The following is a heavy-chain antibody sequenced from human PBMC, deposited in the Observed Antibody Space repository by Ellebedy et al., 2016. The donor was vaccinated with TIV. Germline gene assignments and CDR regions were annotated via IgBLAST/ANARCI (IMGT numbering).Heavy chain of an antibody. CDR3: ARLGVIAAAGASDY. V-gene: IGHV3-11*01. CDR2: ISYSGDLM. CDR1: GFTFSGYY. J-gene: IGHJ4*02. Sequence: PGGFLRLSCAASGFTFSGYYMSWFRQAPGKGPEWVSYISYSGDLMYYADSVKGRFTTSRDNAENSLYLQMNSLRAEDTAVYYCARLGVIAAAGASDYWGQGTLVIVSS. D-gene: IGHD6-13*01.